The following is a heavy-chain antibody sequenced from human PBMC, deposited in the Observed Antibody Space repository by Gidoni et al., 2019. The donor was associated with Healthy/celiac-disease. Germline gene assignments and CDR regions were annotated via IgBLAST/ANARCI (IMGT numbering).Heavy chain of an antibody. CDR1: GYTFTAHF. D-gene: IGHD3-3*01. Sequence: QVQLVQSGAEVKKPGASVKVSCKASGYTFTAHFMHWVRQAPGQGRWWMGWINPNSGGTNYAQKFRGRVTMTRDTSISTAYMELSRLRSDDTAVYYCAVYYDFWSGYYPYNWFDPWGQGTLVTVSS. CDR2: INPNSGGT. CDR3: AVYYDFWSGYYPYNWFDP. J-gene: IGHJ5*02. V-gene: IGHV1-2*02.